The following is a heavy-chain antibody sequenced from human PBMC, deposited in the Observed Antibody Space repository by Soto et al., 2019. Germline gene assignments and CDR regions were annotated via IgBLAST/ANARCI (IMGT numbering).Heavy chain of an antibody. CDR3: ASPPSDRIGGAYPLLGH. D-gene: IGHD2-8*02. CDR2: ISSSGFTT. V-gene: IGHV3-11*01. CDR1: GFTFGDYY. J-gene: IGHJ4*02. Sequence: QAQLMESGGGLGRPGGSLRLSCAASGFTFGDYYINWIRQSPGKGLEWISYISSSGFTTYYADSVKGRFPVSRDTSDMAVVLQMDGLRADDTSGYYCASPPSDRIGGAYPLLGHWGQGALVTVSS.